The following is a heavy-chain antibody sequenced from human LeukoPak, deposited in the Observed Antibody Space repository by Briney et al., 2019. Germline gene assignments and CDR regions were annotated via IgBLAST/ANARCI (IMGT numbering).Heavy chain of an antibody. D-gene: IGHD1-26*01. CDR2: INHSGST. Sequence: KTSETLSLTCAVYGGSFSGYYWSWIRQPPGKGLEWIGEINHSGSTNYNPSLKSRVTISVDTSKNQFSLKLSSVTAADTAVYYCARGLDSGSYGSPYNWFDPWGQGTLVTVSS. CDR3: ARGLDSGSYGSPYNWFDP. J-gene: IGHJ5*02. V-gene: IGHV4-34*01. CDR1: GGSFSGYY.